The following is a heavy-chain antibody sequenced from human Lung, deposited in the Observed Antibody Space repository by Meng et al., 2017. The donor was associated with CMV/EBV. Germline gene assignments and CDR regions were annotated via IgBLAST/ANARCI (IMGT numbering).Heavy chain of an antibody. CDR3: AGAYYDFWQGIGYGMGV. J-gene: IGHJ6*02. V-gene: IGHV4-61*01. D-gene: IGHD3-3*01. CDR2: IYYCGST. Sequence: SXTXSLXCTVSGGSVSSGSYYWSWIRQPPGKGLEWIGYIYYCGSTNYNPSLKSRVILSVDTSKNQFSLMLSSVTAADTAVYYCAGAYYDFWQGIGYGMGVWXQGTTVTVSS. CDR1: GGSVSSGSYY.